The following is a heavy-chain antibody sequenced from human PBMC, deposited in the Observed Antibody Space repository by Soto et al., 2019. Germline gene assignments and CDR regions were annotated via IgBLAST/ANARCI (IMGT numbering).Heavy chain of an antibody. CDR2: IYWDDDK. D-gene: IGHD2-8*02. J-gene: IGHJ3*02. V-gene: IGHV2-5*02. CDR3: AHYFYILVDDAFDI. Sequence: QITLKESGTTLVKPTQTLTRTRTFSGFSLSTSGVGVGWIRQPPGKALEWLALIYWDDDKRYSPSLKSRLTITKDTSKNQVVLTMTNMDPADTATYYCAHYFYILVDDAFDIWGQGTMVTVSS. CDR1: GFSLSTSGVG.